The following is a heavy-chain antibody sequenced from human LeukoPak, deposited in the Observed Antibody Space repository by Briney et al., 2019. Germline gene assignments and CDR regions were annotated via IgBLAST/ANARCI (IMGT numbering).Heavy chain of an antibody. J-gene: IGHJ4*02. D-gene: IGHD3-10*01. V-gene: IGHV4-59*01. CDR2: IYYSGST. CDR1: GGSISSYY. CDR3: ARTCRGEFDY. Sequence: PSETLSLTCTVSGGSISSYYWSWIRQPPGKGLEWIGYIYYSGSTNYNPSLKSRVTISVDTSKNQFSLKLSSVTAADTAVYYCARTCRGEFDYWGQGTLVTVSS.